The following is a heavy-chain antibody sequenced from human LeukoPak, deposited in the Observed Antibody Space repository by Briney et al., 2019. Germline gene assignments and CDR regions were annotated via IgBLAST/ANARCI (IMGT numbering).Heavy chain of an antibody. J-gene: IGHJ6*03. Sequence: GGSLRLSCAASGFTFDDYAMHWVRQAPGKGLEWVSLISWDGGSTYYADSVKGRFTISRDNSKNSLYLQMNSLRAEDTALYYCAKDIGVAGPYYYYMDVWGKGTTVTVSS. CDR2: ISWDGGST. CDR3: AKDIGVAGPYYYYMDV. D-gene: IGHD6-19*01. CDR1: GFTFDDYA. V-gene: IGHV3-43D*03.